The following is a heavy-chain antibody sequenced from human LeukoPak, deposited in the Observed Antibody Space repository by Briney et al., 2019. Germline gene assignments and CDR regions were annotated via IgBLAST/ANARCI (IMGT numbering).Heavy chain of an antibody. D-gene: IGHD3-16*01. J-gene: IGHJ4*02. CDR3: ARGASSIHFDY. V-gene: IGHV4-34*01. Sequence: LETLSLTCAVYGGSFSGYYWSWIRQPPGKGLEWIGEINHSGSTNYNPSLKSRVTISVDTSKNQFSLKLSSVTAADTAVYYCARGASSIHFDYWGQGTLVTVSS. CDR2: INHSGST. CDR1: GGSFSGYY.